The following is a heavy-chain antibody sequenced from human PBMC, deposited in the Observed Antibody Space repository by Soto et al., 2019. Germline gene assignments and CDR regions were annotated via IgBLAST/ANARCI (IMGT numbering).Heavy chain of an antibody. J-gene: IGHJ3*01. CDR2: ISSSSSYI. Sequence: GGSLRLSCAASGFTFSSYSMNWVRQAPGKGLEWVSSISSSSSYIYYAESVKGRFTISRDNAKNSLYLQMNSLRAEDTAVYYCARDNYANYDFWSGYFEAWGQGTMVTVSS. V-gene: IGHV3-21*01. D-gene: IGHD3-3*01. CDR3: ARDNYANYDFWSGYFEA. CDR1: GFTFSSYS.